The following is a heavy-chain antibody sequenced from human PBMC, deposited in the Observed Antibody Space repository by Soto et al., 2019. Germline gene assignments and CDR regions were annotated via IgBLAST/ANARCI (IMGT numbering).Heavy chain of an antibody. CDR1: CYTFSNYG. D-gene: IGHD1-26*01. J-gene: IGHJ5*02. CDR3: ARVVPGAEAWFGP. CDR2: ISLYSDGT. Sequence: ASVKVSCKTSCYTFSNYGITWVRQAPGQALEWLGWISLYSDGTNYAQKFQGRVSMTTDTSTTTAYMELRSLRSGDTAVYYCARVVPGAEAWFGPWGQGTLVTVSS. V-gene: IGHV1-18*01.